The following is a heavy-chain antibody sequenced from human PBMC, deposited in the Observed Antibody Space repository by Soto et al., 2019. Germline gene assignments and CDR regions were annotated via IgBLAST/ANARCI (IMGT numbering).Heavy chain of an antibody. J-gene: IGHJ4*02. D-gene: IGHD6-19*01. CDR3: ESERGLGGWEEGLYY. CDR2: INPSGGST. V-gene: IGHV1-46*01. Sequence: ASVKVSCKASGYTFTSYDLHWVRQAPGQGLEWMGIINPSGGSTSYAQKFQGRVTMTRDTATSAGYVELSRRRSEYTAVYYCESERGLGGWEEGLYYWGQGTLVTVSS. CDR1: GYTFTSYD.